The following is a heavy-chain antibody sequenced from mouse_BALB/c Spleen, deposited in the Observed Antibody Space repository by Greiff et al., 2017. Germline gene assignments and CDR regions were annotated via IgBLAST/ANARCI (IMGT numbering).Heavy chain of an antibody. D-gene: IGHD2-3*01. Sequence: VQRVESGPSLVQPSQSLSITCTVSGFSLTSYGVHWVRQSPGKGLEWLGVIWRGGSTDYNAAFMSRLSITKDNSKSQVFFKMNSLQADDTAIYYCATSDGYYAMDYWGQGTSVTVSS. CDR1: GFSLTSYG. V-gene: IGHV2-5-1*01. CDR2: IWRGGST. CDR3: ATSDGYYAMDY. J-gene: IGHJ4*01.